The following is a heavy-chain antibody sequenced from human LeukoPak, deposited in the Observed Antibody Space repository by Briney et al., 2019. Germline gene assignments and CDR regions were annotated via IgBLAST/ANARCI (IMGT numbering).Heavy chain of an antibody. CDR2: IYYSGST. CDR1: GGSISSHY. CDR3: AREELYLDAFDI. J-gene: IGHJ3*02. D-gene: IGHD2-15*01. Sequence: SETLSLTCTVSGGSISSHYWSWIRQPPGKGLEWIGYIYYSGSTNYNPSLKSRVTISVDTSKNQFSLKLSSVTAADTAVYYCAREELYLDAFDIWAKGQWSPSLQ. V-gene: IGHV4-59*11.